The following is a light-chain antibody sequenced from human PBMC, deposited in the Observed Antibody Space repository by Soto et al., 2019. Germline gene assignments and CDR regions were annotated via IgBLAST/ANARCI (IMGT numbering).Light chain of an antibody. V-gene: IGKV3D-20*02. CDR2: GAS. J-gene: IGKJ4*01. CDR3: QQRRDWPLT. Sequence: EIVLTQSPGTLSLSPGERATLSCRASQSVSNNYLAWYQQKPGQAPRLLIYGASNRATGLPDRFSGSGSGTDYTLTINSLEPEDFAVYYCQQRRDWPLTFGGGTKVDIK. CDR1: QSVSNNY.